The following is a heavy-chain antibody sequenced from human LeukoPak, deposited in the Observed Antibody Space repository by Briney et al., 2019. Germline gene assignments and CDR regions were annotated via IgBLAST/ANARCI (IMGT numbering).Heavy chain of an antibody. CDR3: ARLGSGSPFDY. CDR2: INNDGSST. D-gene: IGHD3-10*01. J-gene: IGHJ4*02. V-gene: IGHV3-74*01. CDR1: GFTFSSFW. Sequence: PGGSLRLSCGASGFTFSSFWMHWVRQAPGKGLVWVSRINNDGSSTSYADSVKGRFTISRDNAKNTLYLQMNSLRAEDTAVYYCARLGSGSPFDYWGQGTLVTVSS.